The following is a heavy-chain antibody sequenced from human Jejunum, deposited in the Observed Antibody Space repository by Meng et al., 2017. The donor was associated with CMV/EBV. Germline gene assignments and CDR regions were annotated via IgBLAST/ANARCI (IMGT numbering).Heavy chain of an antibody. CDR3: SRWMVYQYLRF. J-gene: IGHJ1*01. D-gene: IGHD2-8*01. CDR2: IRCHADGLTT. CDR1: VVTFGAYA. V-gene: IGHV3-49*03. Sequence: SVVTFGAYAFRWIRRAPSAGLEGVASIRCHADGLTTGYAASVKGRFTISRDDSTTIAYLQMNSLKTGDTAICYCSRWMVYQYLRFWGQGSVVTVSS.